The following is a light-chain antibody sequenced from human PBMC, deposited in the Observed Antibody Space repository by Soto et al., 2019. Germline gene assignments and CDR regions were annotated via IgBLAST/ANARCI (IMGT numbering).Light chain of an antibody. V-gene: IGKV3-11*01. CDR3: QQRSKCL. CDR1: QSIGSY. Sequence: EIVLTQSPAFLSLSPGERATLSCRASQSIGSYLAWYQQKPGQAPRLLIYDTSNRATGIPNRFSGWGSGTDFTLSISSLQPEDFAIYYCQQRSKCLLGGGTKVEIK. J-gene: IGKJ4*01. CDR2: DTS.